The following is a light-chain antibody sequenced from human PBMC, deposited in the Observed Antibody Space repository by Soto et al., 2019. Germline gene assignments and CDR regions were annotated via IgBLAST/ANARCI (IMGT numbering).Light chain of an antibody. CDR2: GAS. V-gene: IGKV3-15*01. J-gene: IGKJ3*01. Sequence: EIVMTQSPATLSVSPGERATLSCRASQSVSSNLAWYQQKPGQAPRLLIYGASTRATGIPARFSGSGSGTAFTLTISSLQSEDFAVYYCQQYNSWPAFTFGPGTKVDIK. CDR1: QSVSSN. CDR3: QQYNSWPAFT.